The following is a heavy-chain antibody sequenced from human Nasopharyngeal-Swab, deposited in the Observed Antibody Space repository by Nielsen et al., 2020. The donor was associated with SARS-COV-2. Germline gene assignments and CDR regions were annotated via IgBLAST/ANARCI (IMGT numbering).Heavy chain of an antibody. J-gene: IGHJ6*02. D-gene: IGHD2-21*02. CDR3: ALAYCGGDCYIGGMDV. V-gene: IGHV1-69*10. Sequence: SVKVSCKASGGTFSSYAISWVRQAPGQGLEWMGGIIPILGIANYAQKFQGRVTITADKSTSTAYMELSSLRSEDTAVYYCALAYCGGDCYIGGMDVWGQGTTVTVSS. CDR1: GGTFSSYA. CDR2: IIPILGIA.